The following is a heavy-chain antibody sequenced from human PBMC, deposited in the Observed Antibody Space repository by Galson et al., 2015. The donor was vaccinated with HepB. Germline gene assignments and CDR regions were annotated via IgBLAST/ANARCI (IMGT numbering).Heavy chain of an antibody. CDR1: GFSFISHS. J-gene: IGHJ6*02. D-gene: IGHD6-25*01. CDR3: ARNPASYDYYNMDV. V-gene: IGHV3-48*01. Sequence: SLRLSCAASGFSFISHSMNWVRHSPGKGPEWLAYISPGGAQYYADSARGRFTLPRDNAKKSMYLHMSSLRVEDTGIYYCARNPASYDYYNMDVWGQGTTVTVSS. CDR2: ISPGGAQ.